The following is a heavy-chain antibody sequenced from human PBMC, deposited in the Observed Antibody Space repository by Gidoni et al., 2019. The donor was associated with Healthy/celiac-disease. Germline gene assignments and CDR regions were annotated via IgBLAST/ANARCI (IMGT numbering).Heavy chain of an antibody. CDR2: IHPSGGST. V-gene: IGHV1-46*03. D-gene: IGHD2-2*01. CDR1: GYTVTSYY. CDR3: AREALDCSSTSGWA. J-gene: IGHJ5*02. Sequence: VQRVQSGAEVKKPGASVEVSCRASGYTVTSYYMHWLRQAPGQGLEWRGLIHPSGGSTSYAQTFQGRVTMTRDTSSSTVYMELISLRSEDTAVYYCAREALDCSSTSGWAWGQGTLVTVSS.